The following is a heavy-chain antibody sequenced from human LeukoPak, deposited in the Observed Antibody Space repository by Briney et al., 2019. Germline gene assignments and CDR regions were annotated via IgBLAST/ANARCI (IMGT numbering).Heavy chain of an antibody. CDR3: ARGGRDIVVVPDPTQLDY. Sequence: PSETLSLTCTVSGGSISSYDWRWIRQPPGKGLEWIGYIYYSGSTNYNPSLKSRVTISVDTSKNQFSLKLRSVTAEDTAVYYCARGGRDIVVVPDPTQLDYWGQGTLVTVSS. CDR1: GGSISSYD. J-gene: IGHJ4*02. D-gene: IGHD2-2*01. CDR2: IYYSGST. V-gene: IGHV4-59*01.